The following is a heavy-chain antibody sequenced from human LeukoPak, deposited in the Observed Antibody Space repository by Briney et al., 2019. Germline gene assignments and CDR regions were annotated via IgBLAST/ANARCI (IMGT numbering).Heavy chain of an antibody. CDR1: GFTLITYS. V-gene: IGHV3-48*01. Sequence: GGSLRLSCAASGFTLITYSMNWVRQAPGKGLEWVSYISSSSDTIYYADSVKGRFTISRDNAKNSLYLQMNSLRAEDTAVYYCAKDGGEYYDILTGYYPRLYYMDVWGKGTTVTISS. J-gene: IGHJ6*03. CDR3: AKDGGEYYDILTGYYPRLYYMDV. D-gene: IGHD3-9*01. CDR2: ISSSSDTI.